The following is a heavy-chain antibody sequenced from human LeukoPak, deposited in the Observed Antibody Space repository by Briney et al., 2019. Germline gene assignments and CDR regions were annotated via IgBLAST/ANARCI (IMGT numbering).Heavy chain of an antibody. CDR2: IYPGDSDT. J-gene: IGHJ6*02. D-gene: IGHD3-10*01. CDR1: GYSFTSYW. CDR3: ARSYGSGSYYYYYYGMDV. V-gene: IGHV5-51*01. Sequence: GESPKISCKGSGYSFTSYWIGWVRQMPGKGLEWMGIIYPGDSDTRYSPSFQGQVTISADKSIVTAYLQWSSLKASDTAMYYCARSYGSGSYYYYYYGMDVWGQGTTVTVSS.